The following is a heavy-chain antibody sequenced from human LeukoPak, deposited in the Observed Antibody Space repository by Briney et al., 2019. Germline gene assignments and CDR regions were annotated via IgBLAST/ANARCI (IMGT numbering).Heavy chain of an antibody. CDR1: LYTFIDHF. V-gene: IGHV1-2*02. D-gene: IGHD3-22*01. CDR2: IDPDTGDT. CDR3: ARAGHNSNSGGYDF. Sequence: GASVKVSCKRSLYTFIDHFLHWVRPAPGQGLESLGWIDPDTGDTNYPQKFQGRVTMNRDTSSSTAYMELNRLRSDDTAVYYCARAGHNSNSGGYDFWGLGTLVTVSS. J-gene: IGHJ4*02.